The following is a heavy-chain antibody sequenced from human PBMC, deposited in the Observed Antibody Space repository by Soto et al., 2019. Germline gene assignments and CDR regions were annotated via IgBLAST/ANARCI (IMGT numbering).Heavy chain of an antibody. CDR3: ARWLSAGDY. J-gene: IGHJ4*02. V-gene: IGHV1-46*01. CDR2: INPNGGST. D-gene: IGHD3-22*01. CDR1: GYTFTNYY. Sequence: QVQLVQSGAEVKKPGASVKLSCKASGYTFTNYYIHWVRQAPGQGLEWMAIINPNGGSTNYAQKFQGRVTLTRDTSTSTVYMDLSSLTSEDTAVYYCARWLSAGDYWGQGPLVTVSS.